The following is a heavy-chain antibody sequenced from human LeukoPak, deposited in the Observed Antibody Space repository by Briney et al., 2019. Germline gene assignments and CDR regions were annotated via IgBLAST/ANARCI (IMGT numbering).Heavy chain of an antibody. CDR3: AREPQGDSSGYDAFDI. J-gene: IGHJ3*02. D-gene: IGHD3-22*01. Sequence: PGGSLRLSCAASGFTVSGNYVTWVRQAPGKGLEWVSFIYCGGSTYYADSVKGRFTLYRENSKKTLFIQMNSLRAEDTAVYYCAREPQGDSSGYDAFDIWGQGTMVTVSS. V-gene: IGHV3-66*01. CDR2: IYCGGST. CDR1: GFTVSGNY.